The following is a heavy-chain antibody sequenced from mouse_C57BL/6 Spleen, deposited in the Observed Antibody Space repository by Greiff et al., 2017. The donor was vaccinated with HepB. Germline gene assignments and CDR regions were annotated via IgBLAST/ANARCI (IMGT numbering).Heavy chain of an antibody. D-gene: IGHD1-1*01. CDR3: DRGYNGSGNAHWYFDV. J-gene: IGHJ1*03. CDR1: GFNIKDYY. Sequence: VQLQQPGAELVKPGASVKLSCTASGFNIKDYYMHWVKQRTEQGLEWIGRIDPEDGETKYATKFQGKATITADTSSNTAYLQLSSLTSEDTAVYYCDRGYNGSGNAHWYFDVWGTGTTVTVSS. V-gene: IGHV14-2*01. CDR2: IDPEDGET.